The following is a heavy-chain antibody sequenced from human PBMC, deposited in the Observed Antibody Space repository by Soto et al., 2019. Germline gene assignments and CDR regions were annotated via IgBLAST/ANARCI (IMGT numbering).Heavy chain of an antibody. J-gene: IGHJ1*01. CDR3: AREDIVVVVAATRPPEYFQH. V-gene: IGHV4-39*02. CDR2: IYYSGST. Sequence: SETLSLTCTVSGGSISSSSYYLGWIRQPPGKGLEWIGSIYYSGSTYYNPSLKSRVTISVDTSKNQFSLKLSSVTAADTAVYYCAREDIVVVVAATRPPEYFQHWGQGTLVTVSS. CDR1: GGSISSSSYY. D-gene: IGHD2-15*01.